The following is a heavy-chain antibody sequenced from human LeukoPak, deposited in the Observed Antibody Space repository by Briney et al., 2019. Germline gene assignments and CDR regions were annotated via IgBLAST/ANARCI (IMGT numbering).Heavy chain of an antibody. CDR2: ISGSGGST. CDR1: GFTFSSYG. CDR3: AKVWAAGSYFDY. Sequence: GGSLRLSCAASGFTFSSYGMPWVRQAPGKGLEWVSAISGSGGSTYYADSVKSRFTISRDNSKNTLYLQMNSLRAEDTAVYYCAKVWAAGSYFDYWGQGTLVTVSS. D-gene: IGHD6-13*01. J-gene: IGHJ4*02. V-gene: IGHV3-23*01.